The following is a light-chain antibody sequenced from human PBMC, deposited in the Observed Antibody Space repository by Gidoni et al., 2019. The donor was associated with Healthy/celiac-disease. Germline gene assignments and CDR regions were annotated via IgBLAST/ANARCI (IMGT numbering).Light chain of an antibody. CDR1: QSILYSSNNKNY. J-gene: IGKJ5*01. Sequence: DIVMTQSPDSLAVSLGERATINCKSSQSILYSSNNKNYLAWYQQKPGQPPKLLIYWASTRESGVPDRVSGSGSGTDFTLTISSLQAEDVAVYYCQQYYGTPITFGQGTRLEIK. CDR3: QQYYGTPIT. V-gene: IGKV4-1*01. CDR2: WAS.